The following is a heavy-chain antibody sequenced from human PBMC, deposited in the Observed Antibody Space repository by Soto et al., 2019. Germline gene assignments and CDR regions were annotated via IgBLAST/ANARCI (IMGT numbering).Heavy chain of an antibody. D-gene: IGHD2-2*01. CDR3: ATSQGSSTSLEIYYYYSYGMGV. Sequence: QVQLVQSGAEVKKPGSSVKVSCKASGGTFSSYAISWVRQAPGQGLEWMGGIIPISGTANYAQKFQGRVTITADESTSTDYMELSSLRSEDTAVDYCATSQGSSTSLEIYYYYSYGMGVWGQGTTVTVSS. J-gene: IGHJ6*02. CDR1: GGTFSSYA. V-gene: IGHV1-69*01. CDR2: IIPISGTA.